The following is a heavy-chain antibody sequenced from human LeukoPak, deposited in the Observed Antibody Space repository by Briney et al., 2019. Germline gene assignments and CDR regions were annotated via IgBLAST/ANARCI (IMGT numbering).Heavy chain of an antibody. Sequence: SETLSLTCRVSGGSISSRSYYWAWIRQPPGKGLEWIGSMYYSGSTYYNPSLKSRVTISGDTSKNQFSLKLTSVTAADTAVYYYASDVPDYLGLESYSFWYFDLWGRGTLVSVSS. CDR2: MYYSGST. J-gene: IGHJ2*01. CDR3: ASDVPDYLGLESYSFWYFDL. CDR1: GGSISSRSYY. V-gene: IGHV4-39*01. D-gene: IGHD3-10*01.